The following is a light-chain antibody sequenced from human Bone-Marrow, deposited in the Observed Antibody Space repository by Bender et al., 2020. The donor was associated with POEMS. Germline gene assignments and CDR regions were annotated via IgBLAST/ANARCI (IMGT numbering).Light chain of an antibody. CDR1: NIEYKH. Sequence: SYVVTQPPSVSVAPGQTARITCGGANIEYKHVQWYQQKPGQAPVLVVYGDSDRPSGIPERFSGSNSGNTATLTISGTQAMDEADYYCQAWDTNTAYVFGSGTKVTVL. V-gene: IGLV3-21*02. CDR2: GDS. CDR3: QAWDTNTAYV. J-gene: IGLJ1*01.